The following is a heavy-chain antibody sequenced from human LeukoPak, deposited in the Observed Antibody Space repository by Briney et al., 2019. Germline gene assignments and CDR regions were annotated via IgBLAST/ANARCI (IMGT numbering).Heavy chain of an antibody. CDR2: IYYSGSN. D-gene: IGHD3-3*02. J-gene: IGHJ4*02. Sequence: SETLSLTCTVSGGSISNYYWSWIRQPPGKGLEWIGYIYYSGSNNYNPSLKSRVTISVDTSKNQFSLKLSSVTAADTAVYYCARLSSYGIYYSDYWGQGTLVTVSS. CDR1: GGSISNYY. V-gene: IGHV4-59*01. CDR3: ARLSSYGIYYSDY.